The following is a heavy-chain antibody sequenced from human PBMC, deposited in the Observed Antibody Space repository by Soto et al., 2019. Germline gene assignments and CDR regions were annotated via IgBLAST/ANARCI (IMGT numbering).Heavy chain of an antibody. CDR3: AKDRGYYYDSSGYGLGAFDI. D-gene: IGHD3-22*01. J-gene: IGHJ3*02. CDR1: GFTFSSYA. V-gene: IGHV3-23*01. Sequence: LRLSCAASGFTFSSYAMSWVRQAPGKGLEWVSAISGSGGSTYYADSVKGRFTISRDNSKNTLYLQMNSLRAEDTAVYYCAKDRGYYYDSSGYGLGAFDIWGQGTMVTVSS. CDR2: ISGSGGST.